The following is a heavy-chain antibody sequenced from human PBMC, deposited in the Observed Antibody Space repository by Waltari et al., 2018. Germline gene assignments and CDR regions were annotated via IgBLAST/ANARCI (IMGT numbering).Heavy chain of an antibody. CDR1: GFTFSNSA. Sequence: EVQLLESGGGLVQPGGALGLSCAFFGFTFSNSAMTWFRRALGKGLEWVLSINIRGTSTFYADSVKGRFTISRDNSKNTLYLQMNSLRAEDTAIYYCAKEESPNDYWGQGTLVTVSS. CDR2: INIRGTST. J-gene: IGHJ4*02. V-gene: IGHV3-23*01. CDR3: AKEESPNDY.